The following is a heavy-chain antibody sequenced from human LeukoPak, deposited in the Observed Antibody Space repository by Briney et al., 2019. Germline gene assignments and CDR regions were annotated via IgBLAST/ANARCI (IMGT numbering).Heavy chain of an antibody. CDR2: ISYDGSNK. CDR3: ARDKEGSSKGCYMDV. Sequence: GGSLRLSCAASGFTFSSYAMHWVRQAPGKGLEWVAVISYDGSNKYYADSVKGRFTISRDNSKNTLYLQMNSLRAEDTAVYYCARDKEGSSKGCYMDVWGKGTTVTVSS. V-gene: IGHV3-30*01. J-gene: IGHJ6*03. D-gene: IGHD6-13*01. CDR1: GFTFSSYA.